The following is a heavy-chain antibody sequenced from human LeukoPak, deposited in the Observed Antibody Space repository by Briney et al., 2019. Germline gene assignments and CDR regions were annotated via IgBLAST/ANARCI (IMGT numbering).Heavy chain of an antibody. CDR3: ARVFVSAAGWEGGDFDY. Sequence: PGGSLRLSCAASGFTVSSNYMSWVRQAPGKGLEWVSVIYSGGSTYYADSVKGRFTISRDNSKNTLYLQMNSLRAEDTAVYYCARVFVSAAGWEGGDFDYWGQGTLVTVSS. J-gene: IGHJ4*02. CDR2: IYSGGST. V-gene: IGHV3-66*01. D-gene: IGHD2-21*01. CDR1: GFTVSSNY.